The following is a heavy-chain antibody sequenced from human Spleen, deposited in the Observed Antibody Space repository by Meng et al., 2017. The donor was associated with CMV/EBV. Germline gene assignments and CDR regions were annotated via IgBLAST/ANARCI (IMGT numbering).Heavy chain of an antibody. J-gene: IGHJ6*02. CDR1: GFTVSSNY. CDR3: ARGKRVAGGENGMDV. CDR2: IYSAGST. D-gene: IGHD6-19*01. Sequence: GGSLRLSCAASGFTVSSNYMSWVRQAPGKGLEWVSVIYSAGSTYYADSVKGRFTISRANSKNTLYLQMNSLRAEDTAVYYCARGKRVAGGENGMDVWGQGTTVTVSS. V-gene: IGHV3-66*02.